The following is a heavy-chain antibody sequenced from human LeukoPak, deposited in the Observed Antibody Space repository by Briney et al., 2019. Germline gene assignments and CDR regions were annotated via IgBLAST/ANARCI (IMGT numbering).Heavy chain of an antibody. Sequence: PSETLSLTCAVSGGSITSFYWSWIRQPPGKGLEYIGHIYQSGTTNYNPSLRSRVTLSIDTSKNQFSLRLTSLTAADTAVYFCARLGYNYGFDPWGQGTLVTVSS. D-gene: IGHD5-18*01. CDR2: IYQSGTT. CDR3: ARLGYNYGFDP. V-gene: IGHV4-59*08. J-gene: IGHJ5*02. CDR1: GGSITSFY.